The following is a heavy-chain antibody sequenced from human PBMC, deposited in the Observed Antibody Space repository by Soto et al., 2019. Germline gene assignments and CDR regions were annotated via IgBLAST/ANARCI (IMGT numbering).Heavy chain of an antibody. CDR1: GCSISSYY. V-gene: IGHV4-59*01. Sequence: SETLSLTCTVSGCSISSYYWSWIRQPPGKGLEWIGYIYYSGSINYNPSLKSRVTISVDTSKNQFSLKLSSVTAADTAVYYCARRATGTSRFDPWGQGTQVTVAS. CDR2: IYYSGSI. CDR3: ARRATGTSRFDP. J-gene: IGHJ5*02. D-gene: IGHD1-1*01.